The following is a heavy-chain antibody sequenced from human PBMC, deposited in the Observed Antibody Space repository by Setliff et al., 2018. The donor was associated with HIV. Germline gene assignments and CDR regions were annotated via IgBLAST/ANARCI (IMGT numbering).Heavy chain of an antibody. CDR1: GYSFSDYY. D-gene: IGHD6-13*01. CDR2: INPSGGST. Sequence: ASVKVSCKASGYSFSDYYIHWVRQAPGQGPEWMGVINPSGGSTIYAQKFQGRVTMTRDTSTSTVYMQLSNLRSEDTAIYYCLRRATAAEVFDYWGQGTLVTVSS. CDR3: LRRATAAEVFDY. J-gene: IGHJ4*02. V-gene: IGHV1-46*01.